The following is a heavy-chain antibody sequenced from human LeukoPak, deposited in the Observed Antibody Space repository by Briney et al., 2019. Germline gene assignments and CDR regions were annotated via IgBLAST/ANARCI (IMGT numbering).Heavy chain of an antibody. D-gene: IGHD4-17*01. CDR2: SYHSGST. J-gene: IGHJ5*02. V-gene: IGHV4-38-2*01. CDR1: GYSLSSGYY. Sequence: SGTLSLTCAVSGYSLSSGYYWGWIRQPPGKGVEGIGSSYHSGSTYYNPSLKSRVTISVDTSKNQFSLKLSTVTAADTAVYYCARAPYYGDYGATGWFDPWGQGTLVTVSS. CDR3: ARAPYYGDYGATGWFDP.